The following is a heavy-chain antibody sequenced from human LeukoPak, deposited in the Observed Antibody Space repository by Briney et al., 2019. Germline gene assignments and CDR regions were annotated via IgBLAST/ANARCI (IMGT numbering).Heavy chain of an antibody. CDR3: ASPLSRALYYFDY. D-gene: IGHD3-10*01. CDR1: GASISSSTYY. Sequence: SETLSLTCTVSGASISSSTYYWGWIRQPPGKGLEWIGSIYYSGTTYYNPSLKRRVTISVDASKNQFSLKLSSVTAADTAVYYCASPLSRALYYFDYWGQGTLVTVSS. CDR2: IYYSGTT. J-gene: IGHJ4*02. V-gene: IGHV4-39*01.